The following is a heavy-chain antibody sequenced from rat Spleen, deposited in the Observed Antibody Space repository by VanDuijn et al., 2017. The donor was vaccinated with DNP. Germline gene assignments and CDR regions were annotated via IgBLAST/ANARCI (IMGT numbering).Heavy chain of an antibody. V-gene: IGHV5-27*01. CDR3: TTTHYFDGWFPFDY. CDR2: LSPGGGIT. CDR1: GFTFSNYY. D-gene: IGHD1-12*02. J-gene: IGHJ2*01. Sequence: EVQLVESGGGLVQPGRSLKLSCAASGFTFSNYYMAWVRQAPTKGLELVAYLSPGGGITYYRDSVKGRFTLSRDNAESTLYLQMDSLRSEDTATYYCTTTHYFDGWFPFDYWGQGVMVTVSS.